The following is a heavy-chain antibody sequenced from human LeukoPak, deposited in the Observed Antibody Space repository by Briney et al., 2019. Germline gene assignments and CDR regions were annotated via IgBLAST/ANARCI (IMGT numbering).Heavy chain of an antibody. V-gene: IGHV1-8*01. Sequence: ASVKVSCKASGYTFTNYDINWFRQATGQGPEWMGWMNPNNGNAGYAQKFQGRVTMTRDTSINTAYMELSSLTSDDTAVYYCARALSGCILCFDYWGQGTLVTVSS. CDR1: GYTFTNYD. CDR3: ARALSGCILCFDY. J-gene: IGHJ4*02. D-gene: IGHD6-19*01. CDR2: MNPNNGNA.